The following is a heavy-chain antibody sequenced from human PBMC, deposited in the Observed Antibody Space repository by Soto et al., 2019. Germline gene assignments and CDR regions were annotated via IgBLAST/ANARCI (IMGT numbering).Heavy chain of an antibody. CDR2: INPSGGST. Sequence: ASVKVSCKASGYTFTSYYMHWVRQAPGQGLEWMGIINPSGGSTSYAQKFQGRVTMTRDTSTSTVYMELSSLRSEDTAVYYCARDSYYYDSSGYWLDYWGQGTLVTVSS. CDR1: GYTFTSYY. CDR3: ARDSYYYDSSGYWLDY. D-gene: IGHD3-22*01. V-gene: IGHV1-46*03. J-gene: IGHJ4*02.